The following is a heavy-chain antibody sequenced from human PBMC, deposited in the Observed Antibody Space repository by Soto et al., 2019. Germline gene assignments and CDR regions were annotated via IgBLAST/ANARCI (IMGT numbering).Heavy chain of an antibody. D-gene: IGHD3-10*01. J-gene: IGHJ3*02. V-gene: IGHV3-15*01. CDR1: GFTFSNAW. Sequence: PGGSLRLSCAASGFTFSNAWMSWVRQAPGKGLEWVGRIKSKTGGGTTDYAAPVKGRFTISRDDSKNTLYLQMNSLKTEDTAVYYCTTEAVAMVRGWSVDIWGQGTMVTVSS. CDR2: IKSKTGGGTT. CDR3: TTEAVAMVRGWSVDI.